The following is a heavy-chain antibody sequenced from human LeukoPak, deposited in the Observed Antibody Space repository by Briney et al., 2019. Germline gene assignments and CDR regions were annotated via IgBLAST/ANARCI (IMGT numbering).Heavy chain of an antibody. J-gene: IGHJ4*02. Sequence: SETLSLTCTVSGGSISTYYWSWIRQPPGKGLEWIGYIYYSGGTNYNPSLKSRLTISVDTSKNQISLRLSSVTAADTAIYYCARSPTGGSPFFDYWGQGTLVTVSS. CDR3: ARSPTGGSPFFDY. CDR2: IYYSGGT. D-gene: IGHD2-15*01. CDR1: GGSISTYY. V-gene: IGHV4-59*01.